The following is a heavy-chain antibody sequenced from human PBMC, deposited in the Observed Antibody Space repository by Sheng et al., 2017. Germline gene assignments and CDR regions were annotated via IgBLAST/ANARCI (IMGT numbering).Heavy chain of an antibody. CDR2: VKQDESEK. D-gene: IGHD1-26*01. V-gene: IGHV3-7*03. J-gene: IGHJ4*02. CDR1: GFTFRSYW. CDR3: ARAWAQVGTAVPPLDH. Sequence: EVHLVESGGGLVQPGGSLRLSCAASGFTFRSYWMTWVRQAPGKGLEWVANVKQDESEKYYVDSVKGRFTISRDNAKNSLYLQMNSLRVEDSAVYYCARAWAQVGTAVPPLDHWGQG.